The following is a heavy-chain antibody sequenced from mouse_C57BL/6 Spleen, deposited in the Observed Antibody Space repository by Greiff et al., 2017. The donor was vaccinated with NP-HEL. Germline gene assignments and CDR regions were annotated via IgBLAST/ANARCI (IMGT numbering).Heavy chain of an antibody. V-gene: IGHV5-4*03. CDR1: GFTFSSYA. CDR3: ASRTVFDY. J-gene: IGHJ2*01. Sequence: EVQGVESGGGLVKPGGSLKLSCAASGFTFSSYAMSWVRQTPEKRLEWVATISDGGSYTYYPDNVKGRFTISRDNAKNNLYLQMSHLKSEDTAMYYCASRTVFDYWGQGTTLTVSS. CDR2: ISDGGSYT.